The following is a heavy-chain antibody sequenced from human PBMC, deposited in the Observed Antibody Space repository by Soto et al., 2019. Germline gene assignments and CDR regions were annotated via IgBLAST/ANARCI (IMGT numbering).Heavy chain of an antibody. CDR2: IIPIFGTA. J-gene: IGHJ5*02. V-gene: IGHV1-69*13. D-gene: IGHD6-13*01. CDR1: GGTFSSYA. Sequence: SVKVSCKASGGTFSSYAISWVRQAPGQGLEWMGGIIPIFGTANYAQKFQGRVTITADESTSTAYMELSSLRSEDTAVYYCARGHSSSWYAEIWFDPWGQGTLVTVSS. CDR3: ARGHSSSWYAEIWFDP.